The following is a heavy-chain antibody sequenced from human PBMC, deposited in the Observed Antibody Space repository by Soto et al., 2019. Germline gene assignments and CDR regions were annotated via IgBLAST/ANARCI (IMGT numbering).Heavy chain of an antibody. V-gene: IGHV3-33*01. CDR2: IWFAGNNY. Sequence: PGGSLRLSCAVSGFTFSGDGMHWVRQPPGKGLEWVSVIWFAGNNYYYAESVKGRFTISRDNSKNTLYLQMNSLRVEDTAMYYCARDKGANAPIDLWGQGTMVTV. CDR3: ARDKGANAPIDL. J-gene: IGHJ3*01. CDR1: GFTFSGDG.